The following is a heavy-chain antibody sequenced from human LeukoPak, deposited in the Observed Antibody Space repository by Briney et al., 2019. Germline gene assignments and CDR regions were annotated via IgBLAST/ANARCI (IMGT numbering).Heavy chain of an antibody. Sequence: GGSLRLSCAASGFTFSSYGMHWVRQAPGKGLEWVAFIRYDGSNKYYADSVKGRFTISRDNSKNTLYLQMNSLRAEDTAVYYCAKDWTPPGEEAAFDIWGQGTMVTVSS. CDR3: AKDWTPPGEEAAFDI. CDR1: GFTFSSYG. CDR2: IRYDGSNK. J-gene: IGHJ3*02. D-gene: IGHD3-16*01. V-gene: IGHV3-30*02.